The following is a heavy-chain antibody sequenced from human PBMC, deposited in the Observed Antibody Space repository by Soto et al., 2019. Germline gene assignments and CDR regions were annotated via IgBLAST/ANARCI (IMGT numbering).Heavy chain of an antibody. CDR1: GFSLSTREMC. V-gene: IGHV2-70*11. CDR3: ARVPDYFDSPDGMDV. Sequence: VSGPTLVNPTQTLTLTCTFSGFSLSTREMCVSWIRQPPGKALEWLARIDWDDNKYYNTSLKTRLTISKDTSKNQVVLTMTNMDPVDTATYYCARVPDYFDSPDGMDVWGQGTTVTVSS. CDR2: IDWDDNK. D-gene: IGHD3-22*01. J-gene: IGHJ6*02.